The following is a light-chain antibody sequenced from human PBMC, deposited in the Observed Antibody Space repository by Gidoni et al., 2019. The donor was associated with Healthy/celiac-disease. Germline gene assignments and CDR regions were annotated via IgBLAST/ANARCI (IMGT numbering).Light chain of an antibody. J-gene: IGLJ2*01. CDR3: SSYTSSSTPVV. V-gene: IGLV2-14*01. CDR2: EVS. CDR1: SSDVGGYNY. Sequence: QSALPQPASVSGSPGQSITISCTGTSSDVGGYNYVSWYQQHPGKAPNLMIYEVSNRPSGVSNRFSGSKSGNTASLTISGLQAEDEADYYCSSYTSSSTPVVFGGGTKLTVL.